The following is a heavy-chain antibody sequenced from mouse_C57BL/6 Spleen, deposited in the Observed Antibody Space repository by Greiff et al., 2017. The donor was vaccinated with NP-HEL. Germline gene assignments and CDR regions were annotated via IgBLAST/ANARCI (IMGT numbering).Heavy chain of an antibody. V-gene: IGHV1-82*01. J-gene: IGHJ4*01. D-gene: IGHD3-2*02. Sequence: QVQLQQSGPELVKPGASVKISCKASGYAFSSSWMNWVKQRPGKGLEWIGRIYPGDGDTNYNGKFKGKATLTADKSSSTAYMQLSSLISEDSAVYFCARRGSSGYGYAMDYWGQGTSVTVSS. CDR3: ARRGSSGYGYAMDY. CDR2: IYPGDGDT. CDR1: GYAFSSSW.